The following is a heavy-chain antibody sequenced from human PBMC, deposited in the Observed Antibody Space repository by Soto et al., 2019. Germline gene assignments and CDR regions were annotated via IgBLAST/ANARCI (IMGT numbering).Heavy chain of an antibody. D-gene: IGHD1-20*01. V-gene: IGHV4-30-4*01. CDR1: GDSISNLDYF. CDR2: IYKSATT. CDR3: ARGRYCLTGRCFPNWFDS. J-gene: IGHJ5*01. Sequence: QVQLLESGPGLVKPSQTLSLTCSVSGDSISNLDYFWAWIRQPPGQALEYIGYIYKSATTYYKPSFGGRVAISVDTWKSQFSLNVTSVTAADTAVYFCARGRYCLTGRCFPNWFDSWGQGALVTVSS.